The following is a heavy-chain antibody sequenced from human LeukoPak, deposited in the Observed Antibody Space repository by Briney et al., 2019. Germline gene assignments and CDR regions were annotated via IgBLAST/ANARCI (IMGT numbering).Heavy chain of an antibody. CDR2: ISSNVGST. V-gene: IGHV3-64D*06. CDR1: GFTFSSYA. D-gene: IGHD5-18*01. Sequence: GGSLRLSCSASGFTFSSYAMHWVRQAPGKGLEYVSAISSNVGSTYYADSVKGRFTISRDNSKNTLYLQMSSLRAEDTAVYYCVKSVIPPPSSNTAMVTDYWGQGTLVTVSS. CDR3: VKSVIPPPSSNTAMVTDY. J-gene: IGHJ4*02.